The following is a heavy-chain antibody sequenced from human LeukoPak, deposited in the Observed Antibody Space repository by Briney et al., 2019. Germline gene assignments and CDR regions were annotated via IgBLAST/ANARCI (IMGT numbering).Heavy chain of an antibody. Sequence: PSETLSLTCTVSGGSISSYYWSWIRQPPGKGLEWIGYIYYSGSTNYNPSLKSRVTISVDTSKNQFSLKLSSVTAADTAVYYCASGVEGLRWGSGAFDIWGQGTMVTVSS. CDR2: IYYSGST. D-gene: IGHD3-16*01. CDR1: GGSISSYY. CDR3: ASGVEGLRWGSGAFDI. J-gene: IGHJ3*02. V-gene: IGHV4-59*08.